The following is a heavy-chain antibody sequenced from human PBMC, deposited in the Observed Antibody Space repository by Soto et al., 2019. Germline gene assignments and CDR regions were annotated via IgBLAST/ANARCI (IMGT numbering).Heavy chain of an antibody. CDR2: INHSGST. J-gene: IGHJ6*02. CDR1: GGSFSGYY. D-gene: IGHD3-22*01. V-gene: IGHV4-34*01. Sequence: SETLSLTCAVYGGSFSGYYWSWIRQPPGKGLEWIGEINHSGSTNYNPSLKSRVTISVDTSKNQFSLKLCSVTAADTAVYYCARKMIVALGGMDVWGQGTTVT. CDR3: ARKMIVALGGMDV.